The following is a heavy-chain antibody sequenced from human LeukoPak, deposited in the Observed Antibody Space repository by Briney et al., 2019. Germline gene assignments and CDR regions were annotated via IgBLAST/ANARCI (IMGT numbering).Heavy chain of an antibody. CDR1: GFTFSSYA. D-gene: IGHD1-26*01. Sequence: GGSLRLSCAASGFTFSSYAMHWVRQAPGKGLEWVAVISYDGSNKYYADSVKGRFTISRDNSKNTLYLQMNSLRAEDTAVYYCARDLRGSYYTEYFQHWGQGTLVTVSS. CDR3: ARDLRGSYYTEYFQH. J-gene: IGHJ1*01. V-gene: IGHV3-30-3*01. CDR2: ISYDGSNK.